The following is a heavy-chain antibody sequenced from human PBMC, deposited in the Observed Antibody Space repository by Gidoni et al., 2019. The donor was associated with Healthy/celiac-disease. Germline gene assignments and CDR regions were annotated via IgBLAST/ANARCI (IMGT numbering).Heavy chain of an antibody. Sequence: QVQLVESGGGVVQPGRSLRLSCAASGFTFSSYGMHWVRQAPGKGLEWVAVIWYDGSNKYYADPVKGRFTISRDNSKNTLYLQMNSLRAEDTAVYYCARGIDRPWFGGYYFDYWGQGTLVTVSS. CDR3: ARGIDRPWFGGYYFDY. CDR1: GFTFSSYG. CDR2: IWYDGSNK. V-gene: IGHV3-33*01. D-gene: IGHD3-10*01. J-gene: IGHJ4*02.